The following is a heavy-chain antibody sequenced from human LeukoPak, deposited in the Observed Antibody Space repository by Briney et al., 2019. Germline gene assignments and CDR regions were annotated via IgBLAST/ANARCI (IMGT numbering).Heavy chain of an antibody. D-gene: IGHD3-16*02. CDR3: ARDDDDYVWGSYRY. J-gene: IGHJ4*02. V-gene: IGHV4-59*01. CDR2: IYYSRST. Sequence: SETLSLTCTVSGGSISSYYWSWIRQPPGKGLEWIGYIYYSRSTNYNPSLKSQVTISVDTSKNQFSLKLSSVTAADTAVYYCARDDDDYVWGSYRYWGQGTLVTVSS. CDR1: GGSISSYY.